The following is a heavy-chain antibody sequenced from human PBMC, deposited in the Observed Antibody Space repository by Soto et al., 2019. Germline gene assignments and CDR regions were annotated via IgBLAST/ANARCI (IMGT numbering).Heavy chain of an antibody. D-gene: IGHD3-16*01. J-gene: IGHJ3*01. CDR1: SGSIFTTNW. CDR3: ARKPDVATAKVGGGYVFDV. CDR2: IYHSGSP. Sequence: QVQLQESGPGLVKPSGTLSLTCAASSGSIFTTNWWSWVRQSPGRGLQWIGDIYHSGSPKYNPSQKSRVSITIDKSKDRFLLNLTSVTAADTAVYYCARKPDVATAKVGGGYVFDVWGQGTMVTVSS. V-gene: IGHV4-4*02.